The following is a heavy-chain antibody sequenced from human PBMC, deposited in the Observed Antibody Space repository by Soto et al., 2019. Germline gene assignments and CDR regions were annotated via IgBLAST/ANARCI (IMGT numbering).Heavy chain of an antibody. CDR3: ARDEEHVNSSGGGGGIDY. D-gene: IGHD6-19*01. Sequence: QVQLVQSGAEVKKPGASVKVSCKASGYTFTGYYMHWVRQAPGQGLEWMGWINPNSGGTNYAQKCQGGVPMNRDTAISTAYMGRSRRRSDDRAVDYWARDEEHVNSSGGGGGIDYWGQGTLVTVSS. J-gene: IGHJ4*02. V-gene: IGHV1-2*02. CDR2: INPNSGGT. CDR1: GYTFTGYY.